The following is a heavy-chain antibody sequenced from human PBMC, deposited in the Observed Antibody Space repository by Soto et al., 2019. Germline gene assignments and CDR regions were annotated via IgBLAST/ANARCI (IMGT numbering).Heavy chain of an antibody. V-gene: IGHV5-10-1*01. D-gene: IGHD6-13*01. CDR3: ARLQAAAGDNDLTFDY. Sequence: EVQLVQPGAEVKKPGESLRISCKGSGSSFTSYWISWVRQMPGKGLECIGMIDPSDYYTNYSPSFQGHVTISADKSISTAYLQWSSLKASDTAMYYCARLQAAAGDNDLTFDYWGQGTLVTVAA. CDR1: GSSFTSYW. CDR2: IDPSDYYT. J-gene: IGHJ4*02.